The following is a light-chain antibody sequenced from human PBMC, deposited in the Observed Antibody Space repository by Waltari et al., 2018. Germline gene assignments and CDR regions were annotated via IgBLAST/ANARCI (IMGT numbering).Light chain of an antibody. Sequence: EIVLTKSPATLSLSPGERATLSCRASQSVSSFLAWFQQKPGQAPRLLIFDASKRATDIPARFSATGSGTDFTLTISSLEPEDFAVYYCQQRSNWPSLSFGGGTKVEIK. CDR1: QSVSSF. CDR3: QQRSNWPSLS. CDR2: DAS. J-gene: IGKJ4*01. V-gene: IGKV3-11*01.